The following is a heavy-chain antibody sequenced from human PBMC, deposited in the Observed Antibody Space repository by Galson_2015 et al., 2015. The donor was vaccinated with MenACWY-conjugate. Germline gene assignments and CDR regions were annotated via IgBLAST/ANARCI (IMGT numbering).Heavy chain of an antibody. V-gene: IGHV3-7*03. CDR1: GFTFSRYW. CDR3: ASEDYYYDSSSRRKLSMDY. CDR2: IKPDGSEK. D-gene: IGHD3-22*01. Sequence: SLRLSCAVSGFTFSRYWMHWVRQASGKGLEWVADIKPDGSEKYHADSVKGRFTISRDNVKNSLYLQMNSLRAEDTAVYYCASEDYYYDSSSRRKLSMDYWGQGTLVTVSS. J-gene: IGHJ4*02.